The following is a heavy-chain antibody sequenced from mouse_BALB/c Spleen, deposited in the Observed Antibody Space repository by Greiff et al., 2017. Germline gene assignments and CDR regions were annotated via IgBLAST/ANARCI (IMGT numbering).Heavy chain of an antibody. CDR2: IYPGDGDT. V-gene: IGHV1-80*01. CDR3: ARSLDYAMDY. Sequence: VQLQQSGAELAKPGASVKMSCKASGYTFTSYWMNWVKQRPGQGLEWIGRIYPGDGDTNYNGKFKGKATLTADKSSSTAYMQLSSLTSVDSAVYFCARSLDYAMDYWGQGTSVTVSS. J-gene: IGHJ4*01. CDR1: GYTFTSYW.